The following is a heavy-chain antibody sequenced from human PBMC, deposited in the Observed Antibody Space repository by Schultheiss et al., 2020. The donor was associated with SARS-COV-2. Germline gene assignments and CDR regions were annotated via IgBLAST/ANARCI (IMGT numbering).Heavy chain of an antibody. V-gene: IGHV4-30-2*01. CDR1: GGSISSGGYS. CDR3: ARVQQIVGALYGMDV. Sequence: SETLSLTCAVSGGSISSGGYSWSWIRQPPGKGLEWIGYIYHSGSTYYNPSLKSRVTISVDTSKNQFSLKLSSVTAADTAVYYCARVQQIVGALYGMDVWGQGTTVTVSS. D-gene: IGHD1-26*01. J-gene: IGHJ6*02. CDR2: IYHSGST.